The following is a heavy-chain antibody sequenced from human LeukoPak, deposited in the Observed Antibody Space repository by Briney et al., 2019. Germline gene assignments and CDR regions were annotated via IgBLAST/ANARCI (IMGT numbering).Heavy chain of an antibody. D-gene: IGHD3-9*01. CDR2: ISYDGTNK. CDR3: ARDFGWLSGFDN. J-gene: IGHJ4*02. CDR1: GFTFSSYA. V-gene: IGHV3-30-3*01. Sequence: GGSLRLSCAASGFTFSSYAIHWVRQAPGKGLEWVAIISYDGTNKYYADSVRGRFTISRDNSKNTLYLQMNSLRAEDAAVYYCARDFGWLSGFDNWGQGTLVTVSS.